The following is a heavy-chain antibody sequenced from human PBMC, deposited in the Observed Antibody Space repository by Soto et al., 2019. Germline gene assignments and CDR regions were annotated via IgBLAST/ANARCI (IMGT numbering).Heavy chain of an antibody. CDR2: IIPIFGTA. J-gene: IGHJ6*02. CDR1: GGTFSSYA. D-gene: IGHD1-20*01. CDR3: AIRITGTVRYYYGMDV. Sequence: QVQLVQSGAEVTKPGSSVKVSCKASGGTFSSYALSWVRQATGQGLEWMGGIIPIFGTANYAQKFQGRVTITADESTSTAYMELSSLRSDDTAVYYCAIRITGTVRYYYGMDVWGQGPTVTGSS. V-gene: IGHV1-69*12.